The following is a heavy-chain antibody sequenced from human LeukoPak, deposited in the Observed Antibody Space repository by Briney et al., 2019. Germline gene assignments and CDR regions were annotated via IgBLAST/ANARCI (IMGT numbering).Heavy chain of an antibody. V-gene: IGHV3-33*06. CDR3: ANALSIAVAGTGVLYFDY. J-gene: IGHJ4*02. CDR1: GFTFSSYR. D-gene: IGHD6-19*01. CDR2: IWYDGSNK. Sequence: PGRSLRLSCAASGFTFSSYRMHWVRQAPGKGLEWVAVIWYDGSNKYYADSVKGRFTISRDNSKNTLYLQMNSLRAEDTAVYYCANALSIAVAGTGVLYFDYWGQGTLVTVSS.